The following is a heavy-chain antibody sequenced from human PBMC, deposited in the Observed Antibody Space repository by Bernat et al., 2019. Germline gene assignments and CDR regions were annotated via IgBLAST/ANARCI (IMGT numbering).Heavy chain of an antibody. J-gene: IGHJ6*02. Sequence: QVQLVESGGGVVQPGRSLRLSCAASGFTFSSYGMHWVRQAPGKGLEWVAVIWYDGSNKYYADSVKGRFSISRDNSKNTMYLQMNSLRAEDTAVYYCARDAIVYSSSCRYYCGMDVWGQGTTVTVSS. CDR3: ARDAIVYSSSCRYYCGMDV. CDR2: IWYDGSNK. D-gene: IGHD6-13*01. CDR1: GFTFSSYG. V-gene: IGHV3-33*01.